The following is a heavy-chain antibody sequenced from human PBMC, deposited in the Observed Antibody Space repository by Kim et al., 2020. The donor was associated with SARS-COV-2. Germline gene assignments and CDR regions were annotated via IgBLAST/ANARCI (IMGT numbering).Heavy chain of an antibody. V-gene: IGHV5-51*01. Sequence: GESLKISCKGSGYSFTSYWIGWVRQMPGKGLEWMGIIYPGDSDTRYSPSFQGQVTISADKSISTAYLQWSSLKASDTAMYYCARSNGILGDTAMVDFDYWGQGTLVTVSS. CDR3: ARSNGILGDTAMVDFDY. D-gene: IGHD5-18*01. J-gene: IGHJ4*02. CDR2: IYPGDSDT. CDR1: GYSFTSYW.